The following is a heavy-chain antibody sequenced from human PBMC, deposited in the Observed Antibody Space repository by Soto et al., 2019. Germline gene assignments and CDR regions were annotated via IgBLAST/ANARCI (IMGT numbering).Heavy chain of an antibody. Sequence: HVQLQQWGTGLLKPSETLSLTCSVSGGSFSGTYWSWIRQSPGKGLEWIGEIHHSGGTNYNPSLKSRVTISAHTTTNQFSLHLTSVTAADAAVYYSARGGGGAPRFLHWLFFWFEPWGQGNMVTVS. V-gene: IGHV4-34*01. CDR1: GGSFSGTY. D-gene: IGHD3-3*01. J-gene: IGHJ5*02. CDR3: ARGGGGAPRFLHWLFFWFEP. CDR2: IHHSGGT.